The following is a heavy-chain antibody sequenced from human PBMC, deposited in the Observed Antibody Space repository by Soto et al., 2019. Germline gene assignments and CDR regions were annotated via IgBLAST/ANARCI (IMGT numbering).Heavy chain of an antibody. CDR2: IIPIFGTA. D-gene: IGHD6-13*01. Sequence: SVKVSCKASGGTFSSYAISWVRQAPGQGLEWMGGIIPIFGTANYAQKFQGRVTITADESTSTAYMELSSLRSEDTAVYYCARGNKAAAHFDYWGQGTLVTVSS. CDR1: GGTFSSYA. J-gene: IGHJ4*02. V-gene: IGHV1-69*13. CDR3: ARGNKAAAHFDY.